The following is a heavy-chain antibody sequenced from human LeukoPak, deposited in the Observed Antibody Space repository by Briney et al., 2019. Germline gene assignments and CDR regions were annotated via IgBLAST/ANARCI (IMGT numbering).Heavy chain of an antibody. D-gene: IGHD3-16*01. CDR2: IRSKANNYAT. V-gene: IGHV3-73*01. CDR1: GFTFSSYN. Sequence: GGSLRLSCAASGFTFSSYNMNWVRQASGKGLEWVGRIRSKANNYATAYAASVKGRFTISRDDLKNTAYLQMNSLKTEDTAVYYCSTQSLGVWGQGTLVTVSS. CDR3: STQSLGV. J-gene: IGHJ4*02.